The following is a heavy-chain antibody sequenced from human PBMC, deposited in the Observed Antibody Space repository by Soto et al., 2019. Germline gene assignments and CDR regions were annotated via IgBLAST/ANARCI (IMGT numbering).Heavy chain of an antibody. D-gene: IGHD1-1*01. J-gene: IGHJ6*02. V-gene: IGHV3-30-3*01. CDR3: AREGGQLERLPYYYGMDV. CDR2: ISYDGSNK. CDR1: GFTFSSYA. Sequence: ESGGGVVQPGRSLRLSCAASGFTFSSYAMHWVRQAPGKGLEWVAVISYDGSNKYYADSVKGRFTISRDNSKNTLYLQMNSLRAEDTAVYYCAREGGQLERLPYYYGMDVWGQGTTVTVSS.